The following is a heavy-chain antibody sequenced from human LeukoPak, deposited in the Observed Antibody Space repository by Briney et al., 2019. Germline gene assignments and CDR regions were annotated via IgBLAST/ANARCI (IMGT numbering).Heavy chain of an antibody. CDR3: ATDRGWRTSGYYLYYFEY. J-gene: IGHJ4*02. CDR1: GFVFRNYF. D-gene: IGHD3-3*01. V-gene: IGHV3-7*01. CDR2: IKNDGSER. Sequence: GGSLRLSCAASGFVFRNYFMSWVRQAPGKGLEWVASIKNDGSERYYVDSVRGLYTISRDNTKNSLFLQMSSLRAEDTAVYYCATDRGWRTSGYYLYYFEYWGQGTLVTFSS.